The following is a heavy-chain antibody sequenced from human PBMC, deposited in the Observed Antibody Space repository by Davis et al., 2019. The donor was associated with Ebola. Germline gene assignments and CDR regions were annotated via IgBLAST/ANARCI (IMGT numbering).Heavy chain of an antibody. CDR2: IYHSGST. V-gene: IGHV4-59*11. J-gene: IGHJ6*04. CDR3: ARVWSQLGMDV. CDR1: GGSISSHY. Sequence: SETLSLTCSVSGGSISSHYRSWIRQPPGKGLEWIGYIYHSGSTYYNPSLKSRVTITVDRSKHQFSLKLSSVTAADTAVYYCARVWSQLGMDVWGKGTTVTVSS. D-gene: IGHD3-3*01.